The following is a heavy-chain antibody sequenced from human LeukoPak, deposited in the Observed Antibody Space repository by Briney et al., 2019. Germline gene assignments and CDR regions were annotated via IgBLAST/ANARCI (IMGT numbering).Heavy chain of an antibody. Sequence: PSETLSLTCAVYGGSFSGYYWSWIRQPPGKGLEWIGEINHSGSTNYNPSLKSRVTISVDTSKNQFSLKLSSVTAADTAVYYCARGIVPPYYYMDVWGKGTTVTVSS. D-gene: IGHD2-8*01. CDR1: GGSFSGYY. CDR3: ARGIVPPYYYMDV. V-gene: IGHV4-34*01. J-gene: IGHJ6*03. CDR2: INHSGST.